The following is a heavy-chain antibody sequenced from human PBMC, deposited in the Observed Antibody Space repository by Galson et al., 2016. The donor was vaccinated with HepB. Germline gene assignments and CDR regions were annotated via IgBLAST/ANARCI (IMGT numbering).Heavy chain of an antibody. CDR1: GFALSTSGMC. CDR3: ARTRYDSGTSYKPTLGSYHYHGMDV. D-gene: IGHD3-10*01. V-gene: IGHV2-70*01. CDR2: IDWIDDK. J-gene: IGHJ6*02. Sequence: PALVKPTQALTLTCTVSGFALSTSGMCVSWIRQPPGKALEWLALIDWIDDKYYNPALKTRVTISKDTSKNQVVLTMTNMDPVVTATYYCARTRYDSGTSYKPTLGSYHYHGMDVWGQGTTVTVSS.